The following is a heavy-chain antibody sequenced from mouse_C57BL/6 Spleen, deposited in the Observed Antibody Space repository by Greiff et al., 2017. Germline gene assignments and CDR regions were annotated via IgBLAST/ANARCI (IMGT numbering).Heavy chain of an antibody. CDR2: ISGGGGNT. D-gene: IGHD4-1*01. CDR1: GFTFSSYT. J-gene: IGHJ2*01. CDR3: ARHTGTGFDY. Sequence: EVQLQESGGGLVKPGGSLKLSCAASGFTFSSYTMSWVRQTPEKRLEWVATISGGGGNTYYPDSVKGRFTISRDNAKNTLYLQMSSLRSEDTALYYCARHTGTGFDYWGQGTTLTVS. V-gene: IGHV5-9*01.